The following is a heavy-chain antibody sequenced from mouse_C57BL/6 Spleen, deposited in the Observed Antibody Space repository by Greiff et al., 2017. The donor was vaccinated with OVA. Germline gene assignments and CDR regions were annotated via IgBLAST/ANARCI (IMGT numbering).Heavy chain of an antibody. CDR3: ARGMYYGSSWAMDY. CDR2: IDPSDSYT. Sequence: VQLQQPGAELVMPGASVKLSCKASGCTFTSYWMHWVKQRPGQGLEWIGEIDPSDSYTNYNQKFKGKSTLTVDKSSSTAYMQLSSLTSEDSAVYYCARGMYYGSSWAMDYWGQGTSVTVSS. J-gene: IGHJ4*01. D-gene: IGHD1-1*01. CDR1: GCTFTSYW. V-gene: IGHV1-69*01.